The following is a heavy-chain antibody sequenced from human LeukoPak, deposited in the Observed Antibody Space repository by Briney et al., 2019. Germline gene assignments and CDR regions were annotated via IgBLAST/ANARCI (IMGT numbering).Heavy chain of an antibody. CDR3: ARADYDRGVDY. CDR2: IYYSGST. J-gene: IGHJ4*02. D-gene: IGHD3-22*01. Sequence: SETLSLTCTVAGGSISSYYWSWIRQPPGKGLEWIGYIYYSGSTNYNPSLKSRVTISVDTSKNQFSLKLSSVTAADTAVYYCARADYDRGVDYWGQGTLVTVSS. CDR1: GGSISSYY. V-gene: IGHV4-59*01.